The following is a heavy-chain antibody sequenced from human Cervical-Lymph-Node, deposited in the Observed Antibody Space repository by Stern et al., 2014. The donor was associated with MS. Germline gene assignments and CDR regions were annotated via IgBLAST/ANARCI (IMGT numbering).Heavy chain of an antibody. CDR2: IIWNSGSI. Sequence: EVQLVESGGGLVQPGRSLRLSCAASGFTFDDYAMHLVRQAPGKGLEWVSGIIWNSGSIGYADSVKGRFTISRDNAKNSLYLHMNSLRAEDTAFYYCAKALSPLYRSTPFDCWGQGTLVTVSS. V-gene: IGHV3-9*01. D-gene: IGHD6-13*01. CDR3: AKALSPLYRSTPFDC. J-gene: IGHJ4*02. CDR1: GFTFDDYA.